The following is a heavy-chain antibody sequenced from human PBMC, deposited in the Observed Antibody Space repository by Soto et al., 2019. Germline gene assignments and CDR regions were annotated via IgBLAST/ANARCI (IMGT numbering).Heavy chain of an antibody. Sequence: SETLSLTCTVSGGSISSGGYYWSWIRQHPGKGLEWIGYIYYSGGTYYNPSLKSRATISVDTSKNQFSLKLSSVTAADTAVYYCARVNPRITMVRGVINWFDPWGQGALVTVSS. J-gene: IGHJ5*02. CDR1: GGSISSGGYY. V-gene: IGHV4-31*03. CDR3: ARVNPRITMVRGVINWFDP. D-gene: IGHD3-10*01. CDR2: IYYSGGT.